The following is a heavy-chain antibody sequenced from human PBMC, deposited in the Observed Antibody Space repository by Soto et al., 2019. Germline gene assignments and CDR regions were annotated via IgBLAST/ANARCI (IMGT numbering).Heavy chain of an antibody. J-gene: IGHJ4*02. CDR2: IRSKAYGGTT. D-gene: IGHD3-10*01. CDR3: TTTYTYYYGSGSYYIASQPIDY. V-gene: IGHV3-49*03. Sequence: GGSLRLSCTASGFTFGDYAMSWFRQAPGKGLEWVGFIRSKAYGGTTEYAASVKGRFTISRDDSKSIAYLQMNSLKTEDTAVYYCTTTYTYYYGSGSYYIASQPIDYWGQGTLVTVSS. CDR1: GFTFGDYA.